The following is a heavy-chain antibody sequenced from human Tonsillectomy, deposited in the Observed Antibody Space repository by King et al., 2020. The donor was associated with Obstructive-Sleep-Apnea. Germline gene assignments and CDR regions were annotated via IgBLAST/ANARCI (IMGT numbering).Heavy chain of an antibody. CDR2: INPNGGGA. Sequence: VQLVESGAEVKKPGASVKVSCKASTYTFTDYSIHWVRQAPGQGLEWMGQINPNGGGADYARNFQGRVTMTSDTSISTAYMELRRLKSDDTAVYYCARGRGFDYWGQGTLVTVSS. CDR3: ARGRGFDY. CDR1: TYTFTDYS. J-gene: IGHJ4*02. V-gene: IGHV1-2*06.